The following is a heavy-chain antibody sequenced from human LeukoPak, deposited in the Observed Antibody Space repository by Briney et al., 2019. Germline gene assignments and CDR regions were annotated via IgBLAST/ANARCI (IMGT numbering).Heavy chain of an antibody. CDR3: ARATPRYGVSY. CDR1: GFTFSSYW. D-gene: IGHD3-10*01. J-gene: IGHJ4*02. V-gene: IGHV3-74*01. Sequence: GGSLRLSCAASGFTFSSYWMHWVRQAPGKGLVWVSRINSDRSSTSYADSVKGRFTISRDNAKNTLYLQMNSLRAGDTAVYYCARATPRYGVSYWGQGTLVTVSS. CDR2: INSDRSST.